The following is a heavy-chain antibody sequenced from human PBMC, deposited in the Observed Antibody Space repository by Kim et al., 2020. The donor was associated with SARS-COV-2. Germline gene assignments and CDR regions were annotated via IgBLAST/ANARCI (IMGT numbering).Heavy chain of an antibody. CDR2: IIPIFGTA. D-gene: IGHD3-9*01. Sequence: SVKVSCKASGGTFSSYAISWVRQAPGQGLEWMGGIIPIFGTANYAQKFQGRVTITADESTSTAYMELSSLRSEDTAVYYCARGSSKLRYFDWLFNWGQGTLVTVSS. CDR1: GGTFSSYA. CDR3: ARGSSKLRYFDWLFN. J-gene: IGHJ4*02. V-gene: IGHV1-69*13.